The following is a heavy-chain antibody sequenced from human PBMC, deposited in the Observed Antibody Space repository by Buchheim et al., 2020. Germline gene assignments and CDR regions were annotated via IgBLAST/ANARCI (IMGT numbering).Heavy chain of an antibody. CDR1: GFTFSTYG. J-gene: IGHJ6*02. Sequence: QVQLVESGGGVVQPGRSLRLSCAASGFTFSTYGMHWVRQAPGKGLEWVAVISYDGSNKYFAGSVKGRFTISRDNSKNILYLQMNSLRAEDTALYYCAKHKASGRDYYDSILFHGMDVWGQGTT. CDR3: AKHKASGRDYYDSILFHGMDV. D-gene: IGHD3-22*01. V-gene: IGHV3-30*18. CDR2: ISYDGSNK.